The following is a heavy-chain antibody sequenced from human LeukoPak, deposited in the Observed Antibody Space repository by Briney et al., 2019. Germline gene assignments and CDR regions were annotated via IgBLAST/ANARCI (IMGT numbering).Heavy chain of an antibody. D-gene: IGHD6-19*01. Sequence: SETLSLTCAVYGGAFSGYYCSWIRQPPRKGLEWSGEINHSRSTNYNPSLKSRVTISVDTSKTQFSLKLSSVTAADTAVYYCARVRTGYSSGRWFDPWGQGTLVTVSS. CDR1: GGAFSGYY. J-gene: IGHJ5*02. CDR3: ARVRTGYSSGRWFDP. V-gene: IGHV4-34*01. CDR2: INHSRST.